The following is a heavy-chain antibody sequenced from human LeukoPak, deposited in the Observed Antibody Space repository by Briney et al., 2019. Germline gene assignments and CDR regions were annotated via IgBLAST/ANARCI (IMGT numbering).Heavy chain of an antibody. CDR3: ARDDGTYYDFWSGYHYGAYFDY. V-gene: IGHV3-21*01. CDR2: ISSSSSYI. CDR1: GFTFSSYS. Sequence: GGSLRLSCAASGFTFSSYSMNWVRQAPGKGLEWVSSISSSSSYIYYADSVKGRFTISRDNAKNSLYLQMNSLRAEDTAVYYCARDDGTYYDFWSGYHYGAYFDYWGQGTLVTVSS. D-gene: IGHD3-3*01. J-gene: IGHJ4*02.